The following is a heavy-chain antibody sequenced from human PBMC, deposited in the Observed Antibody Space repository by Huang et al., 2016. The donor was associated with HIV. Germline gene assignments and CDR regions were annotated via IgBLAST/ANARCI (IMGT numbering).Heavy chain of an antibody. CDR3: VKVVAMVVVIRDYYFDS. Sequence: EVKLLESGGGLVQTRGSLRLSCTVSGFTFSNYDMNWVRQATGKGLEWGSGISSSGENTYYADSVKGRFTISRDNSKNTRYLHMNTLTVEDTAVYYCVKVVAMVVVIRDYYFDSWGQGTLVTVSS. CDR1: GFTFSNYD. J-gene: IGHJ4*02. CDR2: ISSSGENT. V-gene: IGHV3-23*01. D-gene: IGHD3-22*01.